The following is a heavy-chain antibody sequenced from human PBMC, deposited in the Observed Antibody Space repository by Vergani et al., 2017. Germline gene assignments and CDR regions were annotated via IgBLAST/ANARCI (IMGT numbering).Heavy chain of an antibody. CDR3: ATWDGDYYFDY. Sequence: QLQLQESGPGLVKPSETLSLTCTVSGGSISSSSYYWGWIRQPPGKGLEWIGSIYYSGSTYYNPSLKSRVTISVDTSKNQFSLKLSSVTAADTAVYYCATWDGDYYFDYWGQGTLVTVSS. CDR1: GGSISSSSYY. J-gene: IGHJ4*02. CDR2: IYYSGST. V-gene: IGHV4-39*07. D-gene: IGHD4-17*01.